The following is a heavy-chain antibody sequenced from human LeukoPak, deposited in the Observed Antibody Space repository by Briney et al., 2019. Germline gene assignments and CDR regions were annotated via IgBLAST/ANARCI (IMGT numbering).Heavy chain of an antibody. D-gene: IGHD3-3*01. CDR1: GYTFTSYY. V-gene: IGHV1-46*01. CDR3: ARDGSGYHDY. J-gene: IGHJ4*02. Sequence: ASVKVSCKASGYTFTSYYMHWVRQAPGQGLEWMGIINPSGGSTSYAQKFQGRVTMTRDTSISTAYMELSRLRSDDTAVYYCARDGSGYHDYWGQGTLVTVSS. CDR2: INPSGGST.